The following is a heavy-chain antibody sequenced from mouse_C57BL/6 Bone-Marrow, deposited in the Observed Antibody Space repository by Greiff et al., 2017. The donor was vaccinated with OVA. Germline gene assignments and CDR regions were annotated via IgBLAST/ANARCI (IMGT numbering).Heavy chain of an antibody. CDR3: AIYGYPNSFGY. V-gene: IGHV1-20*01. CDR2: INPYNGDT. J-gene: IGHJ2*01. CDR1: GYSFTGYF. D-gene: IGHD2-2*01. Sequence: EVQLQESGPELVKPGDSVKISCKASGYSFTGYFMNWVMQSHGKSLEWIGRINPYNGDTFYNQKFKGKATLTVDKSSSTAHMELRSLTSEDSAVYYCAIYGYPNSFGYWGQGTTLTVSS.